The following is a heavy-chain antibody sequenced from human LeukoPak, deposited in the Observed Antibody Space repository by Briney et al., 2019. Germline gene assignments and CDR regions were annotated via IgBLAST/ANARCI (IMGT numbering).Heavy chain of an antibody. CDR2: INGDGSST. D-gene: IGHD1-26*01. V-gene: IGHV3-74*01. J-gene: IGHJ4*02. CDR1: GFIFSQFW. Sequence: PGGSLRLSCAGSGFIFSQFWMQWVRQVPGKGLVWVSRINGDGSSTNYADSVKGRFTISRDNSKSTLYLQMNSLTAEDTAVYYCARGGYSGTYFFDNWGQGTPVTVSS. CDR3: ARGGYSGTYFFDN.